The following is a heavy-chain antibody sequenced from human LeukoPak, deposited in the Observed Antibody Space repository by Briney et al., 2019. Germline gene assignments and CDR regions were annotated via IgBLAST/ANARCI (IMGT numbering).Heavy chain of an antibody. Sequence: PGRSLRLSCAASGFTFSSYAMHWVRQAPGKGLEWVAVISYDGSNKYYADSVKGRFTISRDNSKNTLYLQMNSLRAEDTAVYYCARGLWSDYYFDYWGQGTLVTVSS. V-gene: IGHV3-30-3*01. CDR2: ISYDGSNK. D-gene: IGHD3-10*01. CDR1: GFTFSSYA. J-gene: IGHJ4*02. CDR3: ARGLWSDYYFDY.